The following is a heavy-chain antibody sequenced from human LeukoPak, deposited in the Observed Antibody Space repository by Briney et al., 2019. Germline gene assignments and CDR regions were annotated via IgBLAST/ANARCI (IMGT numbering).Heavy chain of an antibody. CDR3: ARDSIAVTGDFDF. V-gene: IGHV3-74*01. CDR2: IDSDGSGP. D-gene: IGHD6-19*01. Sequence: PGGSLRLSCAASGFTFSSYWMHWVRQTPGKGLVWVSLIDSDGSGPTYADSVKGRFTISRDNSKNTLYLQMNSLRAEDTAAYYCARDSIAVTGDFDFWGQGTLVTVSS. J-gene: IGHJ4*02. CDR1: GFTFSSYW.